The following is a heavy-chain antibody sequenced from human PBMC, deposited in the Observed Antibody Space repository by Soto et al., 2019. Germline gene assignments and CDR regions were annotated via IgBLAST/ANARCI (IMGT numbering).Heavy chain of an antibody. J-gene: IGHJ5*02. Sequence: PSETLSLTCAVYGGSFSGYYWSWIRQPPGKGLEWIGEINHSGSTNYNPSLKSRVTISVDTSKNQFSLKLSSVTAADTAVYYCARRTRSSRNWFDPWGQGTLVTSPQ. CDR3: ARRTRSSRNWFDP. D-gene: IGHD2-2*01. CDR2: INHSGST. CDR1: GGSFSGYY. V-gene: IGHV4-34*01.